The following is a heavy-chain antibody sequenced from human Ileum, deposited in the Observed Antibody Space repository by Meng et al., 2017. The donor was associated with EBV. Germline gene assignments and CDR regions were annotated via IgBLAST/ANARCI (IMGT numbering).Heavy chain of an antibody. D-gene: IGHD1-14*01. CDR1: GGSISSSSYY. CDR3: ARHHHSPTFDY. CDR2: VVYSGTT. Sequence: LQQQGSGPGLVTPSETLSLTCTVSGGSISSSSYYWAWIRQPPGEGLEWIGSVVYSGTTYYTSSLKSRVSISVDTSKNQFSLKLSSVTAADTAVYYCARHHHSPTFDYWGQGTLVTVSS. V-gene: IGHV4-39*01. J-gene: IGHJ4*02.